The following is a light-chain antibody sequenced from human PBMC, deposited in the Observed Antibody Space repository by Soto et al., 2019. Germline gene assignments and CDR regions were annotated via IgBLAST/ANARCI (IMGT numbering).Light chain of an antibody. CDR1: SSDVGGYNH. J-gene: IGLJ1*01. CDR2: EVS. V-gene: IGLV2-14*01. CDR3: SSYTSSSTLVYV. Sequence: QSALTQPASVSGSPGQSITISCTGTSSDVGGYNHVSWYQHHPGKAPKLMIFEVSNRHSGVSNRFSGSKSGNTASLTISGLQAKDEADYYCSSYTSSSTLVYVFRTWTKVTVL.